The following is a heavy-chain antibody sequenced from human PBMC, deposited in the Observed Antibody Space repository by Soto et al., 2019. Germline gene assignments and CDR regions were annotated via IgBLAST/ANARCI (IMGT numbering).Heavy chain of an antibody. J-gene: IGHJ6*02. CDR3: AGEGVTSSMSLPWMGYHYYGLDV. V-gene: IGHV1-69*12. CDR2: IMPMFGVT. Sequence: QVQLVQSGAEVKKPGSSVKVSCRASGGTFNSHTISWVRQAPGQGLEWMGGIMPMFGVTNYARKFQGRLTVTATESTTTAYMEVSSLTSDDTAVYYCAGEGVTSSMSLPWMGYHYYGLDVWGQGTTVIVSS. D-gene: IGHD2-2*01. CDR1: GGTFNSHT.